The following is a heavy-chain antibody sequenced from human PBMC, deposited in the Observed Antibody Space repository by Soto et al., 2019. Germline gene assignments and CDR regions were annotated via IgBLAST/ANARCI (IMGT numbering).Heavy chain of an antibody. CDR2: ISYDGSNK. J-gene: IGHJ4*02. CDR1: GFTFSSYA. D-gene: IGHD3-9*01. CDR3: ARDSSLRYFDWLLGY. Sequence: GGSLRLSCAASGFTFSSYAMHWVRQAPGKGLEWVAVISYDGSNKYYADSVKGRFTISRDNSKNTLYLQMNSLRAEDTAVYYCARDSSLRYFDWLLGYWGQGTLVTVSS. V-gene: IGHV3-30-3*01.